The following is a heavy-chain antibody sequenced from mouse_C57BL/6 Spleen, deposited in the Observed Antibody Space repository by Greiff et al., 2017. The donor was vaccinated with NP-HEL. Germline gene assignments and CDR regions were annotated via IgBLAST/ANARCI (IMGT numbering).Heavy chain of an antibody. CDR1: GFSLTSYG. CDR2: IWRGGST. V-gene: IGHV2-5*01. D-gene: IGHD1-1*01. J-gene: IGHJ4*01. Sequence: QVQLQQSGPGLVQPSQSLSITCTVSGFSLTSYGVHWVRQSPGKGLEWLGVIWRGGSTDYYAAFMSRLSITKDNSKSQVFFKMNSLQADDTAIYYCAKTYGSSPYYYAMDYWGQGTSVTVSS. CDR3: AKTYGSSPYYYAMDY.